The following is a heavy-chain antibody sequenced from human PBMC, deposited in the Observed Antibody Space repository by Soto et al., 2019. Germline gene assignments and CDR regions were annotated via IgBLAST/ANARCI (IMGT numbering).Heavy chain of an antibody. V-gene: IGHV4-59*01. CDR3: VRESTAMVTEYYGVDV. CDR2: IFSSGST. J-gene: IGHJ6*02. Sequence: WTWIRQPPGKGLEWIGYIFSSGSTNYNPSLESRVTISVDTSKNQFSLELRSVTAADTAVYFCVRESTAMVTEYYGVDVWGQGTTVTVSS. D-gene: IGHD5-18*01.